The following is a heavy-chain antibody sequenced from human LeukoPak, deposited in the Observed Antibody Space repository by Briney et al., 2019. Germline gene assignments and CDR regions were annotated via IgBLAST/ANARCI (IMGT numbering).Heavy chain of an antibody. CDR2: IYYSGST. V-gene: IGHV4-61*08. Sequence: SETLSLTCTVSGGSISSGGYYWSWIRQPPGKGLEWIGYIYYSGSTNYNPSLKSRVTISVDTSKNQFSLKLSSVTAADTAVYYCARGSWSGSYWPYYYYGMDVWGQGTTVTVSS. CDR3: ARGSWSGSYWPYYYYGMDV. J-gene: IGHJ6*02. CDR1: GGSISSGGYY. D-gene: IGHD1-26*01.